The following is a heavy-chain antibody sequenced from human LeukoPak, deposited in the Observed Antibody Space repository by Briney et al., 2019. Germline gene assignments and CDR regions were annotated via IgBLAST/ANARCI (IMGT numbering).Heavy chain of an antibody. CDR2: IYYSGRT. V-gene: IGHV4-39*01. D-gene: IGHD4-11*01. Sequence: PSETLSLTCTVSGGSISSSSYYWGWIRQPPGKGLGWIGSIYYSGRTYYNPSLKSRVTISGDTSKNQFSLRLGSVTAADTAVYYCARQDSSGRDYWGQGTLVTVSS. CDR1: GGSISSSSYY. CDR3: ARQDSSGRDY. J-gene: IGHJ4*02.